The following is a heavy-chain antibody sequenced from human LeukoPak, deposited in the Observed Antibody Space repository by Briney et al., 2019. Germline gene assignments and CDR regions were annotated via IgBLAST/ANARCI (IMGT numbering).Heavy chain of an antibody. CDR3: ARVHDSSGYYWGLFDY. J-gene: IGHJ4*02. V-gene: IGHV4-38-2*02. CDR1: GYSISSGYY. D-gene: IGHD3-22*01. CDR2: IYHSGST. Sequence: PSETLSLTCTVSGYSISSGYYWGWIRQPPGKGLEWIGSIYHSGSTYYNPSLKSRVTISVDTSKNQFSLKLSSVTAADTAVYYCARVHDSSGYYWGLFDYWGQGTLVTVSS.